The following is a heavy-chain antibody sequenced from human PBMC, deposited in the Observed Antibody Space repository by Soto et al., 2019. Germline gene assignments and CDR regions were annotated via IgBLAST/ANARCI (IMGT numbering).Heavy chain of an antibody. D-gene: IGHD3-9*01. Sequence: PGESLKISCKGSGYSFTSYWIGWVRQMPGKGLEWMGIIYPGDSDTRYSPSFQGQVTISADKSISTAYLQWSSLKASDTAMYYWARQEYYDIWPGNNTVIGFDYWGQGTRVTVSS. V-gene: IGHV5-51*01. CDR1: GYSFTSYW. J-gene: IGHJ4*02. CDR2: IYPGDSDT. CDR3: ARQEYYDIWPGNNTVIGFDY.